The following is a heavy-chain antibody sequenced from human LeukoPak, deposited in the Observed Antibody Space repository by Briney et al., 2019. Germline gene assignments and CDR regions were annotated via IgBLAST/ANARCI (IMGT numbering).Heavy chain of an antibody. CDR2: ISYSGST. D-gene: IGHD1-20*01. CDR1: GGSISSHS. Sequence: KPSETLSLTCTVSGGSISSHSWSWIRQPPGKGLEWIGYISYSGSTNYNPSLKSRVTISLDTSKNQFSLRLSSLTAADTAVYYCARNQGYNWNDDWWFDPWGQGTLVTVSS. V-gene: IGHV4-59*11. J-gene: IGHJ5*02. CDR3: ARNQGYNWNDDWWFDP.